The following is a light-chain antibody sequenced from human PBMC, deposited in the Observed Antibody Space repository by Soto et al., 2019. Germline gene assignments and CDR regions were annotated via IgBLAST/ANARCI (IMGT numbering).Light chain of an antibody. J-gene: IGKJ3*01. CDR2: AAY. V-gene: IGKV1-8*01. CDR3: QQYYSYPFT. Sequence: AIRMTQSPSSFSASTGDRVTITCRASQGISSYLAWYQQKPGKAPKLLIYAAYTLKSGVPSRFSGSGSGTDFTLTISCLQSEDFATYYCQQYYSYPFTFGPGTKVDIK. CDR1: QGISSY.